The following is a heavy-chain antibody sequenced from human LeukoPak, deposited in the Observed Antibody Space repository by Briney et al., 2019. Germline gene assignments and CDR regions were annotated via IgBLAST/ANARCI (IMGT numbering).Heavy chain of an antibody. V-gene: IGHV3-74*01. CDR2: INYDGSST. CDR1: GFTFSSYA. J-gene: IGHJ4*02. Sequence: PGGSLRLSCAASGFTFSSYAMSWVRQAPGKGLEWVSHINYDGSSTTYADSVRGRVTISRDNAKNTLYLQMNSLRVDDTAVYYCSRSTVSLVDWGQGTLVTVSS. D-gene: IGHD4-17*01. CDR3: SRSTVSLVD.